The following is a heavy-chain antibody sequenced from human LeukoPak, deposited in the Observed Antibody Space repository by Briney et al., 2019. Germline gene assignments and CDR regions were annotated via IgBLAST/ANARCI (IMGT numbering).Heavy chain of an antibody. CDR2: IFHSGST. D-gene: IGHD4-23*01. Sequence: PSETLSLTCAVSGGSLSRNNWWSRVRQPPGKGLEWIGEIFHSGSTNYNPSLKSRVSISVDTSKNHFSLKLSSVTAADTAVYYCARRGGHGGSFDYWGQGTLVTVSS. CDR1: GGSLSRNNW. J-gene: IGHJ4*02. CDR3: ARRGGHGGSFDY. V-gene: IGHV4-4*02.